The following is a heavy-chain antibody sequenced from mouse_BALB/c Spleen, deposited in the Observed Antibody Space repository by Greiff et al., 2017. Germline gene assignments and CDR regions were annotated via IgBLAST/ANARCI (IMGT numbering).Heavy chain of an antibody. Sequence: QVQLKESGPGLVAPSQSLSITCTVSGFSLTSYDISWIRQPPGKGLEWLGVIWTGGGTNYNSAFMSRLSISKDNSKSQVFLKMNSLQTDDTAIYYCVRDGANWDFDYWGQGTTLTVSS. CDR2: IWTGGGT. J-gene: IGHJ2*01. CDR3: VRDGANWDFDY. CDR1: GFSLTSYD. D-gene: IGHD4-1*01. V-gene: IGHV2-9-2*01.